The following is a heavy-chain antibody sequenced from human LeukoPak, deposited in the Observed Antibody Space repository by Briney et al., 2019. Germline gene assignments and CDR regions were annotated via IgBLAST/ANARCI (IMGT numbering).Heavy chain of an antibody. Sequence: ASVKVSCQASGYTFPGYYMHWVRRAPGQGLEWMGWINPNSGGTNYAQKFQGRVTRTRATTISTAYMERSRLRSDDAAVYYCAKYCSSTSCPLGAFDIWGQGTMVTVSS. CDR3: AKYCSSTSCPLGAFDI. D-gene: IGHD2-2*01. V-gene: IGHV1-2*02. CDR1: GYTFPGYY. CDR2: INPNSGGT. J-gene: IGHJ3*02.